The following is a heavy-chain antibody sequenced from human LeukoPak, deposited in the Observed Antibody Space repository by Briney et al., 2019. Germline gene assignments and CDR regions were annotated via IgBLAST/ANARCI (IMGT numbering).Heavy chain of an antibody. CDR2: IKTDGSST. V-gene: IGHV3-74*01. CDR1: GFTFSSYW. Sequence: GGSLRLSCAASGFTFSSYWMHWVRQAPGKGLVWVSRIKTDGSSTSYADSVKGRFTISRDNAKNTLYLQMNSLRAEDTAVYYCAKAQSITMIVVVISEYYGMDVWGQGTTVNVSS. D-gene: IGHD3-22*01. CDR3: AKAQSITMIVVVISEYYGMDV. J-gene: IGHJ6*02.